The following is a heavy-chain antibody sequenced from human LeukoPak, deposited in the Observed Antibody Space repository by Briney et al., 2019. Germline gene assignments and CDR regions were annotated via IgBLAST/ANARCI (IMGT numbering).Heavy chain of an antibody. D-gene: IGHD6-13*01. J-gene: IGHJ6*02. CDR2: ISYDGSNK. CDR3: VAGQLGSRYYYGMDV. Sequence: PGRSLRLSCAASGFTFSSYAMHWVRQAPGKGLEWVAVISYDGSNKYYADSVKGRFTISRDNSKNTLYLQMNSLRAEDTAVYYCVAGQLGSRYYYGMDVWGQGTTVTVSS. V-gene: IGHV3-30-3*01. CDR1: GFTFSSYA.